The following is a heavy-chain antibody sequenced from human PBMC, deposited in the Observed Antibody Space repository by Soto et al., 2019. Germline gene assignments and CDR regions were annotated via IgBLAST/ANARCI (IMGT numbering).Heavy chain of an antibody. CDR3: AKGALQYSSGWYYYYGMDV. CDR2: ISYDGSNK. V-gene: IGHV3-30*18. Sequence: QVQLVESGGGVVQPGRSLRLSCAASGFTFSSYGMHWVRQAPGKGLEWVAVISYDGSNKYYADSVKGRFTISRDNSKNTLYLQMNSLRAEDTAVYYCAKGALQYSSGWYYYYGMDVWGQGTTVTVFS. J-gene: IGHJ6*02. D-gene: IGHD6-19*01. CDR1: GFTFSSYG.